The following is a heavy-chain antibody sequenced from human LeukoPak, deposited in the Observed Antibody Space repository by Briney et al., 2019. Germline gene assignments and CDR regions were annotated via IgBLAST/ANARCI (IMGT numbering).Heavy chain of an antibody. Sequence: GSSVKVSCKASGGTFSSYAISWVRQAPGQGLEWMGGIIPIFGTANYAQKFQGRVTITTDESTSTAYMELSGLRSEDTAVYYCAREQDTMVRGVIMRYFDYWGQGTLVTVSS. D-gene: IGHD3-10*01. V-gene: IGHV1-69*05. CDR3: AREQDTMVRGVIMRYFDY. J-gene: IGHJ4*02. CDR2: IIPIFGTA. CDR1: GGTFSSYA.